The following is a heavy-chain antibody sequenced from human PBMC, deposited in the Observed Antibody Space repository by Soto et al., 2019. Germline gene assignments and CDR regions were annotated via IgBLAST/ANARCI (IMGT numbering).Heavy chain of an antibody. CDR2: ISGSGGGT. Sequence: PGGSLRLSCAASGFTFTSYAMSWVRQAPGKGLEWVSTISGSGGGTFYADSVKGRFTISRDNSKNTLYLQMNSLRVEDTAIYYCAKGRTSNWLYNWFDPWGQGTLVTVSS. D-gene: IGHD2-2*01. CDR3: AKGRTSNWLYNWFDP. J-gene: IGHJ5*02. V-gene: IGHV3-23*01. CDR1: GFTFTSYA.